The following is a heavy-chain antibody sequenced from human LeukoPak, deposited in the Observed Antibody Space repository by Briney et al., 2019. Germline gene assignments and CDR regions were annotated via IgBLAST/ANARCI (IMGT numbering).Heavy chain of an antibody. D-gene: IGHD3-22*01. V-gene: IGHV6-1*01. CDR2: TYYRSKWYN. CDR3: ATTYYYDSSGFNYFDY. Sequence: SQTLSLTCAISGDSVSSNSAAWNWIRQSPSRGLEWLGRTYYRSKWYNDYAVSVKSRITINPDTSKNQFSLQLNSVTPEDTAVYYCATTYYYDSSGFNYFDYWGQGTLVTVSS. J-gene: IGHJ4*02. CDR1: GDSVSSNSAA.